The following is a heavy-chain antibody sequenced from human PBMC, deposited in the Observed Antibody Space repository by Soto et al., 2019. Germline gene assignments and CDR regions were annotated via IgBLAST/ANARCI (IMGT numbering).Heavy chain of an antibody. Sequence: QVQLVQSGAEVKMPGASVKVSCKASGYSLTSYGISWVRQAPGQGLEWMGWISGHDGNTKYTQKLQGRVTVTTDTSTSTAHMDLRSLRSDDTAVYYCAREYCSSASCYGPDFWGQGTLVTVSS. CDR3: AREYCSSASCYGPDF. J-gene: IGHJ4*02. CDR2: ISGHDGNT. V-gene: IGHV1-18*01. D-gene: IGHD2-2*01. CDR1: GYSLTSYG.